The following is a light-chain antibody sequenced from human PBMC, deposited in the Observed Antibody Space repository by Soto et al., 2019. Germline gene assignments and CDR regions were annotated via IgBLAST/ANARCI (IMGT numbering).Light chain of an antibody. J-gene: IGLJ3*02. CDR3: LSYGISLSGSV. CDR2: GNT. CDR1: SSNIGVGSH. Sequence: QAVATQPPSVSGAPGQRITISCTGSSSNIGVGSHVHWYQHLPGTAPKLLIYGNTNRPSGVPDRISASQSGASASLAITGLRTEDEADYYCLSYGISLSGSVFGGGTKLTVL. V-gene: IGLV1-40*01.